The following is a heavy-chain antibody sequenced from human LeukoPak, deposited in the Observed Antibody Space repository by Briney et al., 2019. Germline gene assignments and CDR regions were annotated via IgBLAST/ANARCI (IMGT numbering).Heavy chain of an antibody. Sequence: ASVKVSCKASGYTFTSYGISWVRQAPGQGLEWMGWISAYNGNTNCAQKLQGRVTMTTDTSTSTAYMELRSLRSDDTAVYYCARAEYSSSSDAFDIWGQGTMLTVSS. D-gene: IGHD6-6*01. CDR3: ARAEYSSSSDAFDI. J-gene: IGHJ3*02. CDR1: GYTFTSYG. V-gene: IGHV1-18*01. CDR2: ISAYNGNT.